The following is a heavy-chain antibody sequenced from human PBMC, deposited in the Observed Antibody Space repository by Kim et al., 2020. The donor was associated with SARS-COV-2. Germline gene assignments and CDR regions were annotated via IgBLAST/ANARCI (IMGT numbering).Heavy chain of an antibody. V-gene: IGHV1-2*05. CDR1: GYSFTQYY. CDR3: ARTGVSSGGVDY. D-gene: IGHD2-8*02. CDR2: IHPYTGGT. J-gene: IGHJ4*02. Sequence: ASVKVSCKTSGYSFTQYYVHWLRQAPGQGLEWMGRIHPYTGGTDYAQRFLSRVTMTRDTSISTVYMELSRLRSSDTVVYYCARTGVSSGGVDYWCQETL.